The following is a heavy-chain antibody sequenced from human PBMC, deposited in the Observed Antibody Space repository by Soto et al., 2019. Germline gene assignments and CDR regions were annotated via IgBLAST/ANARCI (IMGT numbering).Heavy chain of an antibody. D-gene: IGHD2-21*02. J-gene: IGHJ3*02. CDR1: GGSINSSRYY. V-gene: IGHV4-39*01. CDR2: VYYSGDT. CDR3: ARHVLFVVVTANLCVFDI. Sequence: QLQLQESGPGLVKPSETLSLTCTVSGGSINSSRYYWGWIRQPPGKGLEWIGDVYYSGDTYYNPSLASRVTLSVASSKNLFSLKLRSVTVADTAVYSCARHVLFVVVTANLCVFDIWGQGTMVTVSS.